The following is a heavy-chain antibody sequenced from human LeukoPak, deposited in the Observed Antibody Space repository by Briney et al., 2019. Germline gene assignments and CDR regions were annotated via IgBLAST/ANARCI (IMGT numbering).Heavy chain of an antibody. CDR2: IYYSGST. V-gene: IGHV4-59*01. J-gene: IGHJ5*02. Sequence: SETLSLTCTVSGGSISSYYWSWIRQPPGKGLEWIGCIYYSGSTNYNPSLKSRVTISVDTSKNQFSLKLSSVTAADTAVYYCARVWFGELFAYNWFDPWGQGTLVTVSS. D-gene: IGHD3-10*01. CDR1: GGSISSYY. CDR3: ARVWFGELFAYNWFDP.